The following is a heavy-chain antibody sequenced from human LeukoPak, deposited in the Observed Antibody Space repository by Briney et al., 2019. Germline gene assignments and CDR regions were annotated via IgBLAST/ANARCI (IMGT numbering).Heavy chain of an antibody. Sequence: GGSLRLSCAASGFTFSDYYMSWIRQAPGKGLEWVSYISSSGSTIYYADSVKGRFTISRDSAKNSLYLQMNSLRAEDTAVYYCARVGVVTTLPMDAFDIWGQGTMVTVSS. J-gene: IGHJ3*02. CDR2: ISSSGSTI. V-gene: IGHV3-11*01. CDR3: ARVGVVTTLPMDAFDI. D-gene: IGHD2-21*02. CDR1: GFTFSDYY.